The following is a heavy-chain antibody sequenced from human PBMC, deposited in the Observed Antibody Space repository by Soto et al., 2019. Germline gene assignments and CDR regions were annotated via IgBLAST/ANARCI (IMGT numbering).Heavy chain of an antibody. D-gene: IGHD1-26*01. CDR2: MNPNSGNT. V-gene: IGHV1-8*01. J-gene: IGHJ5*02. CDR1: GYTFTSYD. Sequence: ASVKVSCKASGYTFTSYDINWVRQATGQGLEWMGWMNPNSGNTVYAQKFQGRVTMTRNTSISTAYMELSSLRSEDTAVYYCARADSGSYWGGNWFDPWGQGTLVTVSS. CDR3: ARADSGSYWGGNWFDP.